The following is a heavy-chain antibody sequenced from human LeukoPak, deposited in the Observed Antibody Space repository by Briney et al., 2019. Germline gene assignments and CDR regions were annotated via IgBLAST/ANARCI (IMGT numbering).Heavy chain of an antibody. J-gene: IGHJ6*03. CDR1: GFTFSSYA. Sequence: GGSLRLSCAASGFTFSSYAMRWVGQAPGKGLEWVSAISGSGGSTYYADSVKGRFTISRDNSKNTLYLQMNSLRAEDTAVYYCAKDPLSYYYYYYMDVWGKGTTVTVSS. V-gene: IGHV3-23*01. CDR3: AKDPLSYYYYYYMDV. CDR2: ISGSGGST.